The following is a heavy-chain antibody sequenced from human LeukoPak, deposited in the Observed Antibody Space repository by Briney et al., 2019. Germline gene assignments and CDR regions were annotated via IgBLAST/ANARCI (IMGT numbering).Heavy chain of an antibody. CDR2: INPNSGGT. D-gene: IGHD3-10*01. Sequence: ASVKVSCKASGYTFTGYYMHWARQAPGQGLEWMGWINPNSGGTNYAQKFQGRVTMTRDTSISTAYMELSRLRSDDTAVYYCARDHRVRGVIFTFGYWGQGTLVTVSS. V-gene: IGHV1-2*02. CDR3: ARDHRVRGVIFTFGY. CDR1: GYTFTGYY. J-gene: IGHJ4*02.